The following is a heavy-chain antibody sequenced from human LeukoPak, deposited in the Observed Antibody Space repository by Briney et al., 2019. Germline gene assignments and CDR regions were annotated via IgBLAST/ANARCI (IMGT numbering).Heavy chain of an antibody. CDR1: GFTVSSNY. J-gene: IGHJ4*02. Sequence: GGSLRLSCAASGFTVSSNYMSWVRQAPGKGLEWVSVIYSGGSTYYADSVKGRFTISRDNSKNTLYLQMNSLRAEDTAVYYCARSPNYGGKTSYDYWGQGTLVTVSS. V-gene: IGHV3-66*01. CDR2: IYSGGST. D-gene: IGHD4-23*01. CDR3: ARSPNYGGKTSYDY.